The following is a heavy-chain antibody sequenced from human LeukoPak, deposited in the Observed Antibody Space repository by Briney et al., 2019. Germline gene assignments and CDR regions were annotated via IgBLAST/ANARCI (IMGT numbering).Heavy chain of an antibody. J-gene: IGHJ4*02. CDR2: IYYTGST. V-gene: IGHV4-31*03. CDR1: GGSISSSGYY. Sequence: TLSLTCTVSGGSISSSGYYWSWLRQHPGKGLEWIGYIYYTGSTYYNPSLQSRVTISVHTYRNQFSLNLSSVTAADTAVYYCVRVPAVLYYFDYWGQGTLVTVSS. D-gene: IGHD3-16*01. CDR3: VRVPAVLYYFDY.